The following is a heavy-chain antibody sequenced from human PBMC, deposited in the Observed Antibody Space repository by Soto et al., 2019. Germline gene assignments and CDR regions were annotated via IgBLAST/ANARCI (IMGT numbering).Heavy chain of an antibody. V-gene: IGHV1-18*01. Sequence: ASVKVSRKASGYTFTSYGISWGRQAPGQGLEWMGWISAYNGNTNYAQKLQGRVTMTTDTSTSTAYMELRSLRSDDTAVYYCARDSWRATLDYWGQGTLVTVSS. J-gene: IGHJ4*02. CDR2: ISAYNGNT. CDR1: GYTFTSYG. D-gene: IGHD5-12*01. CDR3: ARDSWRATLDY.